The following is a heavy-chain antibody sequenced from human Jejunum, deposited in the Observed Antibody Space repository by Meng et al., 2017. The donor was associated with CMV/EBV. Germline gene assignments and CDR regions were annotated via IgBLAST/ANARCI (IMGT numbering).Heavy chain of an antibody. V-gene: IGHV3-21*06. Sequence: MRWVRQAPGKGLEWFSSISSSSGYRFYADSVKGRFTISRDTAKNSVYLEMSSLRAEDTAVYYCARDRRDDFWSGYYMETYYDYGMDVWGQGTLVTVSS. D-gene: IGHD3-3*01. J-gene: IGHJ6*02. CDR3: ARDRRDDFWSGYYMETYYDYGMDV. CDR2: ISSSSGYR.